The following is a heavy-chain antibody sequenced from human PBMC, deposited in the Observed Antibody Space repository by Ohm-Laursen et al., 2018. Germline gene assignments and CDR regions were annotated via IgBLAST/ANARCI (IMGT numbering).Heavy chain of an antibody. J-gene: IGHJ6*02. Sequence: SLRLSCTASGFTFSDYYMSWIRQAPGKGLEWVSYISSSGSTIYYADSVKGRFTISRDNAKNSLYLQMNSLRAEDTAVYYCASLKPPPYYYGMDVWGQGTTVTVSS. CDR2: ISSSGSTI. CDR1: GFTFSDYY. V-gene: IGHV3-11*01. CDR3: ASLKPPPYYYGMDV.